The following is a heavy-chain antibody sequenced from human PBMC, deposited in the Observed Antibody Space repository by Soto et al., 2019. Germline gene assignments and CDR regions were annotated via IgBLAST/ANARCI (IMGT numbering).Heavy chain of an antibody. CDR3: AKDLVRSDRGWNDLVSFGPDY. Sequence: GGSLRLSCAASGFTFSSYAMSWVRQAPGKGLEWVSAISGSGGSTYYADSVKGRFTISRDNSKNTLYLQMNSLRAEDTAVYYCAKDLVRSDRGWNDLVSFGPDYWGQGTLVTVSS. V-gene: IGHV3-23*01. J-gene: IGHJ4*02. D-gene: IGHD1-1*01. CDR2: ISGSGGST. CDR1: GFTFSSYA.